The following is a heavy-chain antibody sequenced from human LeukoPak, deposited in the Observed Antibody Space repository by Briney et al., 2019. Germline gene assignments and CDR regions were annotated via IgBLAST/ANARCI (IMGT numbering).Heavy chain of an antibody. V-gene: IGHV3-23*01. CDR3: AKRGIQLWFDC. Sequence: GGSLRLSCSASGFTFSNYAMNWVRQAPGKGLEWVSSISRSGDKTFYADSVKGRFTISRDNPKNSVYLQMNSLRAEDTAVYYCAKRGIQLWFDCWGQGTLVTVSS. CDR2: ISRSGDKT. J-gene: IGHJ4*02. CDR1: GFTFSNYA. D-gene: IGHD5-18*01.